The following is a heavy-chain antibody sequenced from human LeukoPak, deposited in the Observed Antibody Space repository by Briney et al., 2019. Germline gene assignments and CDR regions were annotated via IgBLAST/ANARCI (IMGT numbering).Heavy chain of an antibody. J-gene: IGHJ5*02. V-gene: IGHV3-9*01. D-gene: IGHD2-21*02. CDR3: ARGARRQPLLA. Sequence: GGSLRLSCAASGFTFDDYAMHWVRQAPGKGLEWVSGISWNSGSIGYADSVKGRFTISRDNAKNSLYLQMNSLRAEDTAVYYCARGARRQPLLAWGQGTLVTVSS. CDR1: GFTFDDYA. CDR2: ISWNSGSI.